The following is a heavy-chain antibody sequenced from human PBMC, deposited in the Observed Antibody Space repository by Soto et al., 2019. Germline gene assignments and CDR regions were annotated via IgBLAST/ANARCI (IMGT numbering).Heavy chain of an antibody. V-gene: IGHV3-11*06. CDR2: ISGSSDNI. D-gene: IGHD2-2*01. J-gene: IGHJ5*02. Sequence: GGSLRLSCAASGFTFSDYFMSWIRQAPGKGLEWVSFISGSSDNIKYADSVKGRFTISRDNAKNSLYLQMNSLRDEDTAVYYCVRYSARVVVVPRVDGDDWFDPWGQGTLVTVSS. CDR1: GFTFSDYF. CDR3: VRYSARVVVVPRVDGDDWFDP.